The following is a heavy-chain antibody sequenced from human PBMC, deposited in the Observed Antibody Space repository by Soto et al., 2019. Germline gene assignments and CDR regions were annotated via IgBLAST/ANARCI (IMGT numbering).Heavy chain of an antibody. D-gene: IGHD6-13*01. Sequence: PSETLSLTCAVYGGSFSGYYWSWIRQPPGKGLEWIGEINHSGSTNYNPSLKSRVTISVDTSKNQFSLKLSSVTAADTAVYYCARGRGQQMVWFDYWGQGTLVTVAS. CDR2: INHSGST. V-gene: IGHV4-34*01. CDR3: ARGRGQQMVWFDY. J-gene: IGHJ4*02. CDR1: GGSFSGYY.